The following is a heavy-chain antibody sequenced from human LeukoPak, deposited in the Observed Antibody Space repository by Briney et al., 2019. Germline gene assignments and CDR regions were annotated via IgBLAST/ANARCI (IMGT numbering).Heavy chain of an antibody. D-gene: IGHD3-10*02. V-gene: IGHV3-48*02. CDR3: ARDLHYYVAMDV. CDR1: GFTFSTYS. Sequence: GGSLRLSCAASGFTFSTYSINWVRQAPGEGLEWISYIGGTSPTISYADSVKGRFTISRDNAKSSLYLQMNSLTDEDTAVYYCARDLHYYVAMDVWGQGTTVTVSS. CDR2: IGGTSPTI. J-gene: IGHJ6*02.